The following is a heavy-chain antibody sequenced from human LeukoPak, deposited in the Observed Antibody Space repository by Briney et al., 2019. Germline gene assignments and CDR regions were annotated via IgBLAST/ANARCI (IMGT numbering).Heavy chain of an antibody. V-gene: IGHV3-7*01. CDR1: GFPFHNYW. CDR3: ARGLYGSGRRSLMAH. D-gene: IGHD3-10*01. J-gene: IGHJ4*02. Sequence: GGSLRLSCAASGFPFHNYWMTWVRQAPGKGLEWVANINQDENKKYYLDSVKGRFTISRDNAETSLFLQMTSLRVEDTAIYYCARGLYGSGRRSLMAHWGPGTLVAVSS. CDR2: INQDENKK.